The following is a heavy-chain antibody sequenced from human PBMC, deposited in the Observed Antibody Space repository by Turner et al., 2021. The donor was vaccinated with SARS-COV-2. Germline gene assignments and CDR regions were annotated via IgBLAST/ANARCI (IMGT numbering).Heavy chain of an antibody. CDR2: IDWDDAK. D-gene: IGHD2-8*02. CDR3: VRTWWLKFAFDI. J-gene: IGHJ3*02. V-gene: IGHV2-70*15. Sequence: QVTLRESGPALVKPTQTLKLTCTFSGFSLSTSGMCVSWIRQPPGKALEWLARIDWDDAKYSSTSLETRLTISKDTSKYQVVFTMTNMDPVDTATYYWVRTWWLKFAFDIWGQGTMVTISS. CDR1: GFSLSTSGMC.